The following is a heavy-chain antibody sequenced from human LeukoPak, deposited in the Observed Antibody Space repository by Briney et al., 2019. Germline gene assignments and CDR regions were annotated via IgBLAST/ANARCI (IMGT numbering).Heavy chain of an antibody. CDR2: ISWNSGSI. CDR1: GFTFSSYA. Sequence: GGSLRLSCAASGFTFSSYAMSWVRQAPXXXLEWVSGISWNSGSIGYADSVKGRSTISRDNAKNSLYLQMNSLRAEDTALYYCAKDIFTMVRGVFDYWGQGTLVTVSS. CDR3: AKDIFTMVRGVFDY. D-gene: IGHD3-10*01. V-gene: IGHV3-9*01. J-gene: IGHJ4*02.